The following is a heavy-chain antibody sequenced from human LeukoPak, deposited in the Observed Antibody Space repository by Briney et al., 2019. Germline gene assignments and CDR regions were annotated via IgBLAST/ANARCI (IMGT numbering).Heavy chain of an antibody. V-gene: IGHV1-24*01. CDR2: VDPEDGET. Sequence: ASVKVSCKVSGYTLTELSMHWVRQAPGKGLEGMGGVDPEDGETIYAQKFQGRVTMTEDTSTDTDYMELSSLRSEDTAVYYCATGITMVRGVTYGMDVWGQGTTVTVSS. D-gene: IGHD3-10*01. J-gene: IGHJ6*02. CDR3: ATGITMVRGVTYGMDV. CDR1: GYTLTELS.